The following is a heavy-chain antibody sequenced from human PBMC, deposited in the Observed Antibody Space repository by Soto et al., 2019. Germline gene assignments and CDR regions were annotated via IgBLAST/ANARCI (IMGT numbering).Heavy chain of an antibody. V-gene: IGHV1-2*02. J-gene: IGHJ4*01. CDR3: ARSLSTIGARLDY. D-gene: IGHD6-6*01. CDR2: INPNTGGT. CDR1: GYIFTNYY. Sequence: ASVKVSCKASGYIFTNYYLHWVRQAPGQGLEYMGWINPNTGGTKYSQRFQGRVTMTGGTLLLNWLTSDDTAVYYCARSLSTIGARLDYWGQGTLVTVSS.